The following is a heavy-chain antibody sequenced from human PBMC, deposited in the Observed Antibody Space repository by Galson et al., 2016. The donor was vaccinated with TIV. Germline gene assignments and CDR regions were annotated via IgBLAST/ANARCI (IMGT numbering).Heavy chain of an antibody. CDR1: GGIFRSYA. D-gene: IGHD3-3*01. CDR2: IIAIFGIP. CDR3: ARGSSYYSNYLDV. J-gene: IGHJ6*03. Sequence: SVKVSCKASGGIFRSYAISWVRQAPGQGLEWMGGIIAIFGIPNYAQKFQGRATITADESTTTVYMELSSLRSDDTAVYYCARGSSYYSNYLDVWGKGTTVTVSS. V-gene: IGHV1-69*13.